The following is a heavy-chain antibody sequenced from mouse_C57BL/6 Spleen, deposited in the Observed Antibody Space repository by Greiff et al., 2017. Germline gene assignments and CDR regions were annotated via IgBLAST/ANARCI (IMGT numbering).Heavy chain of an antibody. CDR3: ARSGYDYDGYYFDY. CDR1: GYTFTSYW. Sequence: VKLQQPGAELVKPGASVKLSCKASGYTFTSYWMHWVKQRPGQGLEWIGMIHPNSGSTNYNEKFKSKATLTVDKSSSTAYMQLSSLTSEDSAVYYCARSGYDYDGYYFDYWGQGTTLTVSS. J-gene: IGHJ2*01. V-gene: IGHV1-64*01. D-gene: IGHD2-4*01. CDR2: IHPNSGST.